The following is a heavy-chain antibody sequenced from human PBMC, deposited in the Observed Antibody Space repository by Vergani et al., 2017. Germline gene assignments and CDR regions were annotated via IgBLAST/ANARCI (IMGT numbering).Heavy chain of an antibody. CDR1: GGTFSSYA. CDR3: AREFAYYDDRSGYFHRSDHQYYFDY. J-gene: IGHJ4*02. V-gene: IGHV1-69*18. CDR2: IIPIFGTA. Sequence: QVQLVQSGAEVKKPGSSVKVSCKASGGTFSSYAISWVRQAPGQGLEWMGRIIPIFGTANYAQTFQGRVTITADESTSTAYMELSSLRSEDTAVYYCAREFAYYDDRSGYFHRSDHQYYFDYWGQGTLVTVSS. D-gene: IGHD3-22*01.